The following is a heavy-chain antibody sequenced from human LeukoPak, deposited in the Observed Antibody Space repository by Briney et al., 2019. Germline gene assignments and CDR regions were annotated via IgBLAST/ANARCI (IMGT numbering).Heavy chain of an antibody. J-gene: IGHJ4*02. CDR1: GYTFTTYG. CDR2: ISAYNGNT. Sequence: EASVKVSCKASGYTFTTYGINWVRQAPGQGLEWMGWISAYNGNTNYAQKVQGRVTMTTDTSTSTAYMELRSLRSDDTAVYYCARDSSTWYSGEYWGQGTLVTVSS. CDR3: ARDSSTWYSGEY. V-gene: IGHV1-18*01. D-gene: IGHD6-13*01.